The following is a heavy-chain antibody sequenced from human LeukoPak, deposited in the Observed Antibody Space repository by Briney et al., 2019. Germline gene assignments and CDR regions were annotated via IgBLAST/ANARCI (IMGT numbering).Heavy chain of an antibody. Sequence: SETLSLTCTVSGYSISSGYYWGWIRQPPGQGLEWIGSIYHSGSTYYNPSLKSRVTISVDTSKNQFSLKLSSVTAADTAVYYCASTPMDVVATIDAPFDYWGQGTLVTVSS. CDR3: ASTPMDVVATIDAPFDY. V-gene: IGHV4-38-2*02. J-gene: IGHJ4*02. CDR1: GYSISSGYY. CDR2: IYHSGST. D-gene: IGHD5-12*01.